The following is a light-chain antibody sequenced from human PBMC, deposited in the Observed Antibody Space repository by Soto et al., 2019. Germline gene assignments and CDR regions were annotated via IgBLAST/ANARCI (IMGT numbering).Light chain of an antibody. J-gene: IGLJ3*02. Sequence: QTVVAQPPSVSGAPGQRVTISCTGSSSNIGAGYGVHWYQQLPGTAPKLLIYGNSNRPSGVPDRFSGSKSGTSASLAITGLQAEDEADYHCQSYDSSLSGGVFGGGTKVTVL. CDR3: QSYDSSLSGGV. V-gene: IGLV1-40*01. CDR1: SSNIGAGYG. CDR2: GNS.